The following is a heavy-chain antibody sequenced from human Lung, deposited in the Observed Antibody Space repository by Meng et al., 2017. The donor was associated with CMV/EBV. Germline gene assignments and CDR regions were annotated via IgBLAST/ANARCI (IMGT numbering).Heavy chain of an antibody. CDR3: ARHAEDYYDSRDFSPNAH. V-gene: IGHV1-69*13. CDR1: GGTFSTYV. CDR2: IIPMFGTT. Sequence: SVKVSCKASGGTFSTYVFSWVRQAPGQGLEWLGGIIPMFGTTNYAQKFQGRLTIKADDSTRTAYMDLSSLTSEDTAVYYCARHAEDYYDSRDFSPNAHWGQGTXVTVSS. D-gene: IGHD3-22*01. J-gene: IGHJ4*02.